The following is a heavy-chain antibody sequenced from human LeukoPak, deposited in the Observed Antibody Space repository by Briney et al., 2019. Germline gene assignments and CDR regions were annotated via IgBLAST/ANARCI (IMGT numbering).Heavy chain of an antibody. CDR1: GGTFSSYA. Sequence: SVKVSCKASGGTFSSYAISWVRQAPGQGLEWMGGIIPIFGTANYAQKFKGRVTITADESTSTAYMELSSLRSEDTAVYYCARDLGSHTTGTTSGFDPWGQGTLVTVSS. V-gene: IGHV1-69*13. J-gene: IGHJ5*02. CDR3: ARDLGSHTTGTTSGFDP. D-gene: IGHD1-1*01. CDR2: IIPIFGTA.